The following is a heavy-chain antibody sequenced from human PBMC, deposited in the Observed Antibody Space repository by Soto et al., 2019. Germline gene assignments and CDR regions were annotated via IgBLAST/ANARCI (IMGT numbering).Heavy chain of an antibody. CDR1: GGTFSSYA. V-gene: IGHV1-69*13. D-gene: IGHD5-12*01. CDR2: IIPIFGTA. CDR3: ARDRVEMATMVLILGYAFDI. J-gene: IGHJ3*02. Sequence: SVKVSCKASGGTFSSYAISWVRQAPGQGLEWMGGIIPIFGTANYAQKFQGRVTITADESTSTAYMELSSLRSEDTAVYYCARDRVEMATMVLILGYAFDIRGQGTMVTVSS.